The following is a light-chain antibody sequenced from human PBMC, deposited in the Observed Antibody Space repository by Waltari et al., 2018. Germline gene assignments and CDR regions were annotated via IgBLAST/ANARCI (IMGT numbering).Light chain of an antibody. CDR1: KSVDVN. CDR2: HTS. Sequence: IVMTQSPSTLPVSPGDTAPLSCSACKSVDVNLAWYQQKPGQSPRLLILHTSARATGIPTRFSGGGSGTEYTLTISSLQSEDFAVYFCHQYTNWPFSFGPGTTVKI. J-gene: IGKJ3*01. V-gene: IGKV3-15*01. CDR3: HQYTNWPFS.